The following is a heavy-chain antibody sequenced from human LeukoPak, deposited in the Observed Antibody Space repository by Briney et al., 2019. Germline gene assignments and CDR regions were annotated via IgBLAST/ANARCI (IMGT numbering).Heavy chain of an antibody. J-gene: IGHJ5*02. V-gene: IGHV3-30*18. Sequence: GGSLRLSCAASGFTFSSFGMHWVRQAPGKGLEWVALISYDGSNKYYADSGKGRFTISRDNSKNTLYLQMNSLRAEDTAVYYCAKACRSYYLNWFDPWGQGTLVTVSS. D-gene: IGHD1-26*01. CDR1: GFTFSSFG. CDR3: AKACRSYYLNWFDP. CDR2: ISYDGSNK.